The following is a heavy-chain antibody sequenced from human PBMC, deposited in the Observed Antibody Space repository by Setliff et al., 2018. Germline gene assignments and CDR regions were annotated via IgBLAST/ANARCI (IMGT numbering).Heavy chain of an antibody. V-gene: IGHV4-59*01. Sequence: SETLSLTCTVSGGSISSYYWSWIRQPPGKGLEWIGYIYYSGSTNYNPSLKSRVTISVDTSKNQFSLKLSSVTAADTAVYYRARVRYGDHYFDYWGQGTLVTVSS. CDR1: GGSISSYY. J-gene: IGHJ4*02. D-gene: IGHD4-17*01. CDR3: ARVRYGDHYFDY. CDR2: IYYSGST.